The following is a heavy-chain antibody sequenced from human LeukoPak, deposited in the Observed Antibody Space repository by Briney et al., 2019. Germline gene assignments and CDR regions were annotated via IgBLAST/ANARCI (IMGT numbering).Heavy chain of an antibody. CDR1: GCSRRTSGVG. D-gene: IGHD2-15*01. CDR2: IYLDDDK. Sequence: SGATLFYPAPALTLTCTVSGCSRRTSGVGVGWIGQPPVKALEWRELIYLDDDKRYTPSLNSRITITKETCKNQVVLTMSNMDPVDTATYYCAHLLGYCSGGSCLTFEYWGQGTLVTVSS. J-gene: IGHJ4*02. CDR3: AHLLGYCSGGSCLTFEY. V-gene: IGHV2-5*02.